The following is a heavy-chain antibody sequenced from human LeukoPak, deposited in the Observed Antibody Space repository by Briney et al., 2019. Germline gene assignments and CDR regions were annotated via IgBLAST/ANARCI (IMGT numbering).Heavy chain of an antibody. CDR3: AKHMGSGFDY. D-gene: IGHD1-26*01. J-gene: IGHJ4*02. V-gene: IGHV4-61*07. Sequence: GTTDYNPSLKSRVTISVDTSKNQFSLKLTSLTAADTAMYYCAKHMGSGFDYWGQGTLVTVSS. CDR2: GTT.